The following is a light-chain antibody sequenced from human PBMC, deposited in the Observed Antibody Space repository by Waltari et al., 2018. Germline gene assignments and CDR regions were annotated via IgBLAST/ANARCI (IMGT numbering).Light chain of an antibody. J-gene: IGLJ2*01. Sequence: QSVLTQPPSASGTPGQRVPISCSGSSSHIGVSTENWYQQFPGTAPNLLIYGVIPRPSGVPDRFSGSKSGTSASLAISGLQSEDEADYFCAAWDRSLRIVVFGGGTKLTVL. CDR3: AAWDRSLRIVV. V-gene: IGLV1-44*01. CDR2: GVI. CDR1: SSHIGVST.